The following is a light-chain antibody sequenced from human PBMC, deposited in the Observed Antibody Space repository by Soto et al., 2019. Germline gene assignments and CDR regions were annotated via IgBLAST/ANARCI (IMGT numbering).Light chain of an antibody. Sequence: QSALTQPASVSGSPGQSITISCTGTNNDVGGFNFVSWYQQRPGNVPKLLIYDVDDRPSGVSNRFSGSRSANTASLTISGLQAEDEADYYCSSYTSRGTVIFGGGTKLTVL. V-gene: IGLV2-14*01. CDR3: SSYTSRGTVI. J-gene: IGLJ2*01. CDR2: DVD. CDR1: NNDVGGFNF.